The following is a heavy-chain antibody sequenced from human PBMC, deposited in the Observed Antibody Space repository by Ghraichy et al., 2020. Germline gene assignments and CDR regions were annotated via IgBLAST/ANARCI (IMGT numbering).Heavy chain of an antibody. CDR1: GFTFSSCA. CDR3: VGSGTKPLGW. V-gene: IGHV3-30*04. Sequence: LSLTCAASGFTFSSCAMHWVRQAPGKGLEWVAVILHDGSNQLYADSVKGRFTISRDNSNNTLYLQMNSLRADDTAVYYAVGSGTKPLGWWGQGALVTVSS. J-gene: IGHJ4*02. D-gene: IGHD3-10*01. CDR2: ILHDGSNQ.